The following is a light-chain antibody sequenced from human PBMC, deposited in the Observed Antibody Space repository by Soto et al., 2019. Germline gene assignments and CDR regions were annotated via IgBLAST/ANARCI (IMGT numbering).Light chain of an antibody. J-gene: IGKJ3*01. CDR1: QSVSSSY. Sequence: EIVLTQSPGTLSLSPGERATLSCRASQSVSSSYLAWYQHKPGQAPRLLIYGASSRATGIPDRFSGSGSGTAFTLTISRLEPEDFAVYYCQQYDSSLFTFDPGTKVDIK. CDR3: QQYDSSLFT. CDR2: GAS. V-gene: IGKV3-20*01.